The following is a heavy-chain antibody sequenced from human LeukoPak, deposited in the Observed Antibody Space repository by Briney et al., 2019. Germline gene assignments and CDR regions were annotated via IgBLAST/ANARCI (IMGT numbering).Heavy chain of an antibody. J-gene: IGHJ4*02. V-gene: IGHV3-23*01. Sequence: GGSLRLSCAASGFTFSSYAMSWVRQAPGRGLEWASAISGSSGSTYYADSVKGRFTISRDNSKNTLYLQMNSLRAEDTAVYYCAKPEGVVPAAAFDYWGQGTLVTVSS. D-gene: IGHD2-2*01. CDR3: AKPEGVVPAAAFDY. CDR1: GFTFSSYA. CDR2: ISGSSGST.